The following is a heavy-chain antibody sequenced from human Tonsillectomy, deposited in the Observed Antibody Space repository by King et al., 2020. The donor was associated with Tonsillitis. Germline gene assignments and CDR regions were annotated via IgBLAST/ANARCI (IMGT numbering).Heavy chain of an antibody. Sequence: VQLVESGAGLVQPGGSLRLSCEASGFTFRSYAMTWVRQAPGKGLEWVSAISGGGDITYYAESLKGRFTISGDNSKNTLYLQMISLRAEDTAVYYCANYWGTVTTPWDYWGQGTLVTVSS. CDR3: ANYWGTVTTPWDY. V-gene: IGHV3-23*04. D-gene: IGHD4-17*01. CDR1: GFTFRSYA. J-gene: IGHJ4*02. CDR2: ISGGGDIT.